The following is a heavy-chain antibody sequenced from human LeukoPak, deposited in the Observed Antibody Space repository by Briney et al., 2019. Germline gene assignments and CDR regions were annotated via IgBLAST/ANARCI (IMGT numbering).Heavy chain of an antibody. J-gene: IGHJ5*02. D-gene: IGHD3-10*01. Sequence: GGSLRLSCAAPGFTFDDYGMSWVRQAPGKGLEWVSGINWNGGSTGYADSVKGRFTISRDYSKNTLYLQMNSLRTEETAVYYCAKGPAMVRGTFDPWGQGTLVTVSS. CDR3: AKGPAMVRGTFDP. CDR1: GFTFDDYG. CDR2: INWNGGST. V-gene: IGHV3-20*04.